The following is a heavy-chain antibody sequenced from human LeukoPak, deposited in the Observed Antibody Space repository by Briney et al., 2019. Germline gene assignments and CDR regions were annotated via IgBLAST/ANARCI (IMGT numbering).Heavy chain of an antibody. J-gene: IGHJ4*02. V-gene: IGHV3-9*03. CDR1: GFTFDDYA. D-gene: IGHD3-10*01. CDR2: ISWNSGSI. Sequence: GGSLRLSCAASGFTFDDYAMRWVRQAPGKGLEWVSGISWNSGSIGYADPVKGRFTISRDNAKNSLYLQMNSLRAEDMALYYCAKAAYYYGSGSYYYFDYWGQGTLVTVSS. CDR3: AKAAYYYGSGSYYYFDY.